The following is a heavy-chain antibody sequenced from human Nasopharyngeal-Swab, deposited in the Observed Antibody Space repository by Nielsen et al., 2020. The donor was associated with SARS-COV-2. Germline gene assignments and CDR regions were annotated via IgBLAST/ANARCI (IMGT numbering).Heavy chain of an antibody. CDR2: ISSSSSTI. CDR1: GFIFGNYA. CDR3: ARDTENSLWY. V-gene: IGHV3-48*02. D-gene: IGHD4-23*01. J-gene: IGHJ4*02. Sequence: GESLKISCVASGFIFGNYAMAWVRQAPGKGLEWVSYISSSSSTIYYADSVKGRFTISRDNAKNSLYLQMNSLRDEDTAVYYCARDTENSLWYWGQGTLVTVSS.